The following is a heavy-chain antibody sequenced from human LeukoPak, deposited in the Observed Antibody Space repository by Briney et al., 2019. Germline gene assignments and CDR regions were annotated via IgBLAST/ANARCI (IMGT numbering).Heavy chain of an antibody. J-gene: IGHJ6*02. Sequence: SETLSLTCSVSGGSISSYYWSWIRQPSGKGLEWIGYIYYSGSTNYNPSLKSRVTISVDTSKNQFSLKLSSVTAADTAVYYCARDNGSKSYYYNGMDVWGQGTTVTVSS. CDR2: IYYSGST. CDR1: GGSISSYY. V-gene: IGHV4-59*01. CDR3: ARDNGSKSYYYNGMDV. D-gene: IGHD4-23*01.